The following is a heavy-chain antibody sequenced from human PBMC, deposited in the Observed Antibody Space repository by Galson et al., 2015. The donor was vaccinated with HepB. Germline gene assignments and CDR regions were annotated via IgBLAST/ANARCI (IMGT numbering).Heavy chain of an antibody. V-gene: IGHV4-34*01. CDR3: ARGTNYVWGSYRY. CDR2: ITYNGRT. Sequence: SETLSLTCAVYNGSLSGFYWNWIRQTPTKGLEWIGEITYNGRTTYTSALKGRVSISIDTSKKHFSLKLTSVTAADTAVYYCARGTNYVWGSYRYWGQGTPVTVSS. CDR1: NGSLSGFY. D-gene: IGHD3-16*01. J-gene: IGHJ4*02.